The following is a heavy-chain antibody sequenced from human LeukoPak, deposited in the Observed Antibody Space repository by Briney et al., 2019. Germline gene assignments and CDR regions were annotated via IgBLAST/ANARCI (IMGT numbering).Heavy chain of an antibody. CDR1: GASISSTVHY. D-gene: IGHD4-17*01. V-gene: IGHV4-39*01. J-gene: IGHJ4*02. Sequence: SETLSLTCTVPGASISSTVHYWARIRQSPGKGLEWIGSSDYSGGTTYNPSLNSRVTVSVDTSKNQFSLKLTSVTAAEKALYYCSRDFGDFRTDYWGQGTLVTVSS. CDR3: SRDFGDFRTDY. CDR2: SDYSGGT.